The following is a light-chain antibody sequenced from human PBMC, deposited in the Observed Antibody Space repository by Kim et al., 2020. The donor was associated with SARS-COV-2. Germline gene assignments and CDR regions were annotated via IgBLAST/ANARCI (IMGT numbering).Light chain of an antibody. CDR1: SLRSYY. V-gene: IGLV3-19*01. CDR3: NALDSSGDHVV. CDR2: GKN. Sequence: AVGQTASSTCQGDSLRSYYATWYQQKPRQAPILVIYGKNTRPAGNPDRFSASSSGNTASFTRTGTQAGDGADYYCNALDSSGDHVVFGGGTQLTVL. J-gene: IGLJ3*02.